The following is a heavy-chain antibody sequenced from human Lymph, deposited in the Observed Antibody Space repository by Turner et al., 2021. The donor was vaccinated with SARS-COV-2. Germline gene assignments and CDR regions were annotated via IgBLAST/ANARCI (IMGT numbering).Heavy chain of an antibody. CDR3: ARSRDLQSMVRGVDPFDY. CDR2: IHPNSGGT. J-gene: IGHJ4*02. Sequence: QVQLVQSGAEVKKPGASVKVSCKASGYTLTGYYMHWVRQAPGQGLELMGWIHPNSGGTNYAQKFKGSVSMTRDTSISTAYMDLSRLRSDDTAMYYCARSRDLQSMVRGVDPFDYWGQGTLVTVSS. D-gene: IGHD3-10*01. CDR1: GYTLTGYY. V-gene: IGHV1-2*02.